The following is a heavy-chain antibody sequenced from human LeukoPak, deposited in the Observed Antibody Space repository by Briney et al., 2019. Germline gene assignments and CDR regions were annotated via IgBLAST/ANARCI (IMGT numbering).Heavy chain of an antibody. Sequence: PSQTLSLTCAVYGGSFSGYYWSWIRQPPGKGLEWIGEINHSGSTNYNPSLKSRVTISVDTSKNQFSLKLSSVTAADTAVYYCARARRVRAGKNYYYYMDVWGKGTTVTISS. CDR2: INHSGST. J-gene: IGHJ6*03. CDR1: GGSFSGYY. D-gene: IGHD3-10*01. CDR3: ARARRVRAGKNYYYYMDV. V-gene: IGHV4-34*01.